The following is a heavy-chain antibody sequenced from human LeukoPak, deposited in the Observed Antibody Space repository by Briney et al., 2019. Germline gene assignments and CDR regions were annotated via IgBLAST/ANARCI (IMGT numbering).Heavy chain of an antibody. V-gene: IGHV1-69*05. CDR3: ARSVVTAIFYFDY. D-gene: IGHD2-21*02. CDR2: IIPIFGTA. J-gene: IGHJ4*02. Sequence: GASEKVSCRASGGTFSSYAISWVRQAPGQGLEWMGGIIPIFGTANYAQKFQGRVTITTDESTSTAYMELSSLRSEDTAVYYCARSVVTAIFYFDYWGQGTLVTVSS. CDR1: GGTFSSYA.